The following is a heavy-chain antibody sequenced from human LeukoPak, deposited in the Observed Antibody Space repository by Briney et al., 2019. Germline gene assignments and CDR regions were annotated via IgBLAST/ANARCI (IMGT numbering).Heavy chain of an antibody. V-gene: IGHV3-23*01. CDR3: ARDFSLVVGASDS. CDR2: ITTGGPNT. Sequence: PGGSLRLSCTASGFTFSSYTMSWVRQAPGKGLKWVSTITTGGPNTYYADSVKGRFTISRDDSKNTLYLHINSLRPEDTAVYYCARDFSLVVGASDSWGQGTLVIVSS. CDR1: GFTFSSYT. D-gene: IGHD1-26*01. J-gene: IGHJ5*02.